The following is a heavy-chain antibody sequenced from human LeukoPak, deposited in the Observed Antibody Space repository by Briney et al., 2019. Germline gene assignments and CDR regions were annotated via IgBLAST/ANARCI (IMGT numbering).Heavy chain of an antibody. CDR1: GYTFTGYY. J-gene: IGHJ4*02. V-gene: IGHV1-2*02. CDR2: INPNSGGT. CDR3: ARDKGSGWYGEYFDY. D-gene: IGHD6-13*01. Sequence: ASVKVSCKASGYTFTGYYMHWVRQAPGQGLEWMGWINPNSGGTNYAQKFQGRVTMTTDTSTSTAYMELRSLRSDDTAVYYCARDKGSGWYGEYFDYWGQGTLVTVSS.